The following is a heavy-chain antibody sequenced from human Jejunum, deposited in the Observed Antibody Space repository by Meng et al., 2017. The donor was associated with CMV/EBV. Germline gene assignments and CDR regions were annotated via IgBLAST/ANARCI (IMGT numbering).Heavy chain of an antibody. V-gene: IGHV1-18*01. CDR1: YG. CDR2: IYAYNGNT. J-gene: IGHJ6*02. CDR3: ARDRVGRGAANAYLYGMDV. D-gene: IGHD1-26*01. Sequence: YGISWVRQAPGQGLEWMGWIYAYNGNTNYAQKLQGRVTMTTDTSTNTAYMELGSPRSDDTAVYYCARDRVGRGAANAYLYGMDVWGQGTRVTVSS.